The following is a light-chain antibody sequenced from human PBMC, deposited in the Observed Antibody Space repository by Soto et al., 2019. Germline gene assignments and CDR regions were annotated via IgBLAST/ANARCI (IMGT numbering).Light chain of an antibody. CDR3: QQLHDYPIT. CDR2: AAS. J-gene: IGKJ5*01. CDR1: QSISSY. Sequence: DIQMTQSPSSLAASAGGRVTITCRASQSISSYLNWYQQRPGKAPILLIYAASNLQSGVPSRFSGSGSGTEFTLTISSLQPEDFATYYCQQLHDYPITFGQGTRLEIK. V-gene: IGKV1-39*01.